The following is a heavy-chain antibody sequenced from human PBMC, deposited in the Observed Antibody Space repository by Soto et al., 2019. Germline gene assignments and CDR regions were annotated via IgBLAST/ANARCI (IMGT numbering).Heavy chain of an antibody. J-gene: IGHJ6*02. V-gene: IGHV3-30*18. D-gene: IGHD2-21*02. CDR3: AKQVVTRNYGYYYYGMDV. CDR2: ISYDGSNK. Sequence: LRLSCAASGFTFSSYGMHWVRQAPGKGLEWVAVISYDGSNKYYADSVKGRFTISRDNSKNTLYLQMNSLRAEDTAVYYCAKQVVTRNYGYYYYGMDVWGQGPTVTVSS. CDR1: GFTFSSYG.